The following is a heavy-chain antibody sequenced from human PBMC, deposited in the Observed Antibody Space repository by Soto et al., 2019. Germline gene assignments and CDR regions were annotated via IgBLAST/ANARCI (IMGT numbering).Heavy chain of an antibody. CDR2: VYSNWST. D-gene: IGHD3-3*01. CDR1: GISFSDQH. J-gene: IGHJ6*02. V-gene: IGHV4-4*08. CDR3: ARLVLPYDFWSGYHPAKYYGMDV. Sequence: SETLSLTCNVSGISFSDQHWSWIRQAPGKGLEWVGYVYSNWSTTYNPSLESRVTISVDTSKNQFSLKLSSVTAADTAVYYCARLVLPYDFWSGYHPAKYYGMDVWGQGTTVTVSS.